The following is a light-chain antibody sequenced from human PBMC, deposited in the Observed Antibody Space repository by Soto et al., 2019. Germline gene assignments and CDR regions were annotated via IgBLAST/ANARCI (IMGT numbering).Light chain of an antibody. V-gene: IGKV1-5*01. CDR1: QSISSW. J-gene: IGKJ1*01. CDR2: DAS. CDR3: QQYNSYSRT. Sequence: DIQMTQSPSTLSGSVGDRVTITCRASQSISSWLAWYQQKPGKAPNLLIYDASSLESGVPSRFSGSGSGTEFTLTISSLQPDDFATYYCQQYNSYSRTFGQGTKVDI.